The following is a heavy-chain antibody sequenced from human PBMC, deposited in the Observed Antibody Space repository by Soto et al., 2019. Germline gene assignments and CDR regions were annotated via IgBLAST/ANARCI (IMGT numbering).Heavy chain of an antibody. V-gene: IGHV1-8*01. CDR3: ARGVEDEVWGSYRYLAY. J-gene: IGHJ4*02. CDR2: MNPNSGNT. D-gene: IGHD3-16*02. CDR1: GYTFTSYD. Sequence: GASVKVSCKASGYTFTSYDINWVRQATGQGLEWMGWMNPNSGNTGYAQKFQGRVTMTRNTSISTAYMELSSPISEDTAVYYCARGVEDEVWGSYRYLAYWGQGTLVTVSS.